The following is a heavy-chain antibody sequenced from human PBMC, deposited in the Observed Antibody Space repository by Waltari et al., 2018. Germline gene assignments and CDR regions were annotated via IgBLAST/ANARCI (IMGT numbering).Heavy chain of an antibody. D-gene: IGHD6-19*01. CDR1: GFTFGAFH. CDR3: ARGRFSSGSDY. V-gene: IGHV3-11*01. J-gene: IGHJ4*02. Sequence: QVQLEESGGGLVKQGGSLRLSGAASGFTFGAFHMTWIRQAAGKGLEWVSYISSHSSNIYYADSVKGRFTVSRDNAKNFLYLQMNSLRADDTARYYCARGRFSSGSDYWGQGTQVTVSS. CDR2: ISSHSSNI.